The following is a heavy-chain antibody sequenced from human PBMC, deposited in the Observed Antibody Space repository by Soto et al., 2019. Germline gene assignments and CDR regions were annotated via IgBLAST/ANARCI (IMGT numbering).Heavy chain of an antibody. CDR1: GGSFSSFS. CDR2: IIPILGTA. J-gene: IGHJ4*02. V-gene: IGHV1-69*01. D-gene: IGHD3-22*01. CDR3: TSFDSNGYYPQNHY. Sequence: QVILAQSGAEVKKPGSSVKVSCKVSGGSFSSFSINWVRQAPGQRFEWMGGIIPILGTANFTQKFQDRVTFTADESTATAYMTLSGLTSEDTAFYYCTSFDSNGYYPQNHYWGPGTQVTVSS.